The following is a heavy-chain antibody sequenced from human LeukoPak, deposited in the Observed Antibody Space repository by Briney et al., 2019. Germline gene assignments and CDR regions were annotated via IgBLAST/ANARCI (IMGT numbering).Heavy chain of an antibody. CDR1: GFSLSNARMG. CDR2: IYHSGST. D-gene: IGHD3-22*01. V-gene: IGHV4-4*02. Sequence: ESGPTLVNPTETLTLTCTVSGFSLSNARMGVSWIRQPPGKALEWIGGIYHSGSTNYNPSLKSRVTISVDKSKNQFSLKLSSVTAADTAVYYCAREVRYYDSSGYYREYYFDYWGQGTLVTVSS. CDR3: AREVRYYDSSGYYREYYFDY. J-gene: IGHJ4*02.